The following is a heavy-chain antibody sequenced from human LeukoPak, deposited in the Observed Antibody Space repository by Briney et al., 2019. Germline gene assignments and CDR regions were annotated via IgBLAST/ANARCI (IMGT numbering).Heavy chain of an antibody. D-gene: IGHD2-2*01. CDR1: GGSISSGGYY. J-gene: IGHJ5*02. Sequence: SETLSLTCTVSGGSISSGGYYWSWIRQHPGKGLEWIGYIYYSGSTYYNPSLKSRVTISVDTSKNQFSLKLSSVTAADTAVYYCARGLRIVVVPAAKNWFDPWGQGTLVTVSS. CDR3: ARGLRIVVVPAAKNWFDP. CDR2: IYYSGST. V-gene: IGHV4-31*03.